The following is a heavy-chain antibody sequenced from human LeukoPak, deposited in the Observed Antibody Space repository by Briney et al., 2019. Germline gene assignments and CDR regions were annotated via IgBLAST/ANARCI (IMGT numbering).Heavy chain of an antibody. CDR2: ISGSGDST. Sequence: GGSLRLSCAASGFTFRSYAVSWFRQAPGKGLEWVSGISGSGDSTYYADSVKGRFSISRDNSKNTLWLQMNSLKDEDTAVYYCAKDPRAGSGWGSFDYWGQGTLVTVSS. CDR1: GFTFRSYA. CDR3: AKDPRAGSGWGSFDY. D-gene: IGHD6-19*01. V-gene: IGHV3-23*01. J-gene: IGHJ4*02.